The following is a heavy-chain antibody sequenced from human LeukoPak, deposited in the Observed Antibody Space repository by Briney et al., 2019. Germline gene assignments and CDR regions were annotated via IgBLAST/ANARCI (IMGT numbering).Heavy chain of an antibody. CDR1: GYTLTELS. CDR2: FDPEDGET. D-gene: IGHD4-17*01. V-gene: IGHV1-24*01. Sequence: ASVKVSCKVSGYTLTELSMHWVRQAPGKGLEWMGGFDPEDGETIYAQKFQGRVTMTEDTSTDTAYMELSSLRSEDTAVYYCATRSVCRIPYGDYGYFDYWGQGTLVTVSS. CDR3: ATRSVCRIPYGDYGYFDY. J-gene: IGHJ4*02.